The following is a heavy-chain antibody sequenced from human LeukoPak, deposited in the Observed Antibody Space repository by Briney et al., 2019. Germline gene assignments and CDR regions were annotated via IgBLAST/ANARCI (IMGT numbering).Heavy chain of an antibody. CDR3: ARAGRSTPDY. D-gene: IGHD2-2*01. Sequence: GASVKVFCKASGYTFSSYVMYWVRPAPGQRLEWMGWINAGNGNTKYSQNFQGRVTFTRDTSASTAYMELSSLRSEDTAVYYCARAGRSTPDYWGQGTLVTVSS. V-gene: IGHV1-3*01. CDR1: GYTFSSYV. J-gene: IGHJ4*02. CDR2: INAGNGNT.